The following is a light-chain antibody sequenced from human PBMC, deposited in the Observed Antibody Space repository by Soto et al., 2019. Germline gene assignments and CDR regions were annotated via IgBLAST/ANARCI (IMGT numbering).Light chain of an antibody. Sequence: QSALTQPPSASGSPGQSVTISCTGTSSDVGGYNYVSWYQQHPGKVPKLMIYEVTKRPSGVPDRFSGSKSGNTASLTVSGLQAVDEADYYCSSYAGSNILVFGGGTKLTVL. V-gene: IGLV2-8*01. J-gene: IGLJ3*02. CDR3: SSYAGSNILV. CDR2: EVT. CDR1: SSDVGGYNY.